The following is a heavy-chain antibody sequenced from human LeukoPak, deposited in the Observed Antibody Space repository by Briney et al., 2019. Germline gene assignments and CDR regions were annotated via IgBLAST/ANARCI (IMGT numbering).Heavy chain of an antibody. J-gene: IGHJ4*02. CDR2: ISYDGGSNK. V-gene: IGHV3-30-3*01. D-gene: IGHD6-6*01. CDR1: GFTFSGYA. Sequence: GRSLSLSCAASGFTFSGYAMHWVRQAPGKGLEWVALISYDGGSNKYYADSVKGRFTISRDNSKNTLCLQMNSLRAEDTVVYYCAREERGHLVGYWGQGTLVTVSS. CDR3: AREERGHLVGY.